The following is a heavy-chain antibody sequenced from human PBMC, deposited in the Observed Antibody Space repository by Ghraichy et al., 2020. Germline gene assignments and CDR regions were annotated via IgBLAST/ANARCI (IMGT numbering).Heavy chain of an antibody. J-gene: IGHJ4*02. V-gene: IGHV3-21*01. D-gene: IGHD5-24*01. CDR1: GFSFSYYG. CDR3: ARLRDRWLQSPLDF. CDR2: ISGSGEYI. Sequence: GESLNISCAASGFSFSYYGMNWVRQAPGKGLEWVSWISGSGEYISYADSVRGRFTISRDNTKTSVYLQLNTLSAEDTAMYYCARLRDRWLQSPLDFWGQGTLVTVSS.